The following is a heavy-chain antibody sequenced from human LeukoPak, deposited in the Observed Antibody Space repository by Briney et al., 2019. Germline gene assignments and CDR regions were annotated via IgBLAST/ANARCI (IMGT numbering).Heavy chain of an antibody. Sequence: RSGGSLRVSCAASGFTFSNYAMSWVRQAPGKGLEWVSGISGSGGNTYYADSVKGRFTISRDNSKNTLYLQMNSLRAEDTAVYYCAKINYYEDYWGQGTLVTVSS. J-gene: IGHJ4*02. CDR2: ISGSGGNT. CDR3: AKINYYEDY. CDR1: GFTFSNYA. D-gene: IGHD3-22*01. V-gene: IGHV3-23*01.